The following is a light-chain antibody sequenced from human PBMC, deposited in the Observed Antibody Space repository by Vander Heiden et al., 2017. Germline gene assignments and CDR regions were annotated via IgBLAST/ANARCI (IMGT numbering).Light chain of an antibody. Sequence: QSALTHPPSVSGSPGQSVTISCTGTSSDLGSYNRVSWYQQPPGTAPKLVIYEVSHRPLGVPDRFSGSKSGNTASLTISGLQAEDEADYYCSSYTSSSTWVFGGGTKLTVL. J-gene: IGLJ3*02. CDR1: SSDLGSYNR. V-gene: IGLV2-18*02. CDR3: SSYTSSSTWV. CDR2: EVS.